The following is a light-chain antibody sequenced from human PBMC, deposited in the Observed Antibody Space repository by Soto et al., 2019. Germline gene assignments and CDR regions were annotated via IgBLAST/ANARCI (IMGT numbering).Light chain of an antibody. CDR3: QQRSTWPFT. Sequence: TLSLSPGERATLSCRAGQSVSSYLAWYQQKPGQAPRPLIYDASNRATGVPARFSGSGSGTDFTLTISSLEPEDFAVYYCQQRSTWPFTFGQGTKVDIK. CDR1: QSVSSY. V-gene: IGKV3-11*01. J-gene: IGKJ2*01. CDR2: DAS.